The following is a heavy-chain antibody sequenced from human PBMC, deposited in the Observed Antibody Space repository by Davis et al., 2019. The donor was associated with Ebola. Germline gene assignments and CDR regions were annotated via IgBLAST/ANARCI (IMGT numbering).Heavy chain of an antibody. V-gene: IGHV3-43*01. CDR2: INWDGGST. J-gene: IGHJ4*02. CDR1: GFTFEDYT. Sequence: GESLKISCAASGFTFEDYTMHWVRQAPGKGLEWVSLINWDGGSTYYADSVKGRFTISRDNARNSLYLQMNSLRDEDTAVYYCACTIFGVVSSFDHWGQGTLVTVSS. D-gene: IGHD3-3*01. CDR3: ACTIFGVVSSFDH.